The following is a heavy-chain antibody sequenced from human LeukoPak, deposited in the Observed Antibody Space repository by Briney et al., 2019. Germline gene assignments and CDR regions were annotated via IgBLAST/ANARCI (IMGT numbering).Heavy chain of an antibody. Sequence: RGSLRLSCAGSGFTLSSDWVHWVRQVPGKGLVWVARISRESDGSGTNYADSVKGRFSISGDRATNTVHLQMNSLRAEDTAVYYCAKDTVASSFDHWGQGTLVTVSS. V-gene: IGHV3-74*01. CDR1: GFTLSSDW. J-gene: IGHJ4*02. D-gene: IGHD5-12*01. CDR3: AKDTVASSFDH. CDR2: ISRESDGSGT.